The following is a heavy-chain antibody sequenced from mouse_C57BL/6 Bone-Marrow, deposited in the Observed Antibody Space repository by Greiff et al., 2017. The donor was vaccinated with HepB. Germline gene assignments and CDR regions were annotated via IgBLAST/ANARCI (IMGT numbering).Heavy chain of an antibody. V-gene: IGHV6-3*01. CDR1: GFTFSNYW. CDR2: IRLKSDNYAT. Sequence: EVKLMESGGGLVQPGGSMKLSCVASGFTFSNYWMNWVRQSPEKGLEWVAQIRLKSDNYATHYAESVKGRFTISRDDSKSSVYLQMNNLRAEDTGIYYCTGGGFFAYWGQGTLVTVSA. J-gene: IGHJ3*01. CDR3: TGGGFFAY.